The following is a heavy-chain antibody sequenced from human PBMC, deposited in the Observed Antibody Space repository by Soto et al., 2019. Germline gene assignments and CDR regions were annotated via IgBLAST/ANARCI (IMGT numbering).Heavy chain of an antibody. J-gene: IGHJ4*02. V-gene: IGHV3-23*01. CDR3: AKAYSPYCSSTSCYYFDY. CDR1: GFTFSSYA. D-gene: IGHD2-2*01. CDR2: ISGSGGST. Sequence: GSLRLSCAASGFTFSSYAMSWVRQAPGKGLEWVSAISGSGGSTYYADSVKGRFTISRDNSKNTLYLQMNSLRAEDTAVYYCAKAYSPYCSSTSCYYFDYWGQGTLVTVSS.